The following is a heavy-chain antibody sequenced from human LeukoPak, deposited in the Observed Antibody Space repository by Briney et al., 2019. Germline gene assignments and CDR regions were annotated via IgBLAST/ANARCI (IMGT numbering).Heavy chain of an antibody. CDR2: ITWDGGST. CDR1: GFTFDDYS. Sequence: GGSLRLSCDASGFTFDDYSMHWVRQRPGKDLQWVSLITWDGGSTFYVDSVKGRFTISRDNSRESLSLQMNGLSTDDTGLYYFARERDRVIDYWGQGTLVTVSS. J-gene: IGHJ4*02. V-gene: IGHV3-43*01. CDR3: ARERDRVIDY. D-gene: IGHD5-12*01.